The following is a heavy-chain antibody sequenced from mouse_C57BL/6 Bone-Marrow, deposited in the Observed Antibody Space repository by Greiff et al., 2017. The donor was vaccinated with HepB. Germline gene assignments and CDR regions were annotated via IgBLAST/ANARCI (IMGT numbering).Heavy chain of an antibody. CDR3: TREGKIYYDYSFAY. CDR2: ISSGGDYI. D-gene: IGHD2-4*01. Sequence: EVQLVESGEGLVKPGGSLKLSCAASGFTFSSYAMSWVRQTPEKRLEWVAYISSGGDYIYYADTVKGRFTISRDNARNTLYLQMSSLKSEDTAMYYCTREGKIYYDYSFAYWGQGTLVTVSA. J-gene: IGHJ3*01. V-gene: IGHV5-9-1*02. CDR1: GFTFSSYA.